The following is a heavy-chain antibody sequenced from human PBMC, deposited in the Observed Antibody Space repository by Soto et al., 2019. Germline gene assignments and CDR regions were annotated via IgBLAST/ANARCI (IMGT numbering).Heavy chain of an antibody. Sequence: QLQLQESGPGLVKPSETLSLTCSVSGRSISEINSYWGWIRQTPGDGLEWIGTIHHTGSTYYNPSLKSRVFISLESSKMHFSLNLSSVTAADTALYYCARPEGGYGSGCRRFDPWGQGTRVTVSS. CDR3: ARPEGGYGSGCRRFDP. CDR2: IHHTGST. CDR1: GRSISEINSY. D-gene: IGHD3-10*01. V-gene: IGHV4-39*01. J-gene: IGHJ5*02.